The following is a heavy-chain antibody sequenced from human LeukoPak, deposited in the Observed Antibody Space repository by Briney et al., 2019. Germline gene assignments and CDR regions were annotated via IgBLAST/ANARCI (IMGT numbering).Heavy chain of an antibody. J-gene: IGHJ4*02. Sequence: GGSLRLSCAASGFTFSSYGMHWVRQAPGKGLEWVAVISYDGSNKYYADSVKGRFTISRDNSKNTLHLQMNSLRAEDTAVYYCAKLIAAAGNFDYWGQGTLVTVSS. CDR1: GFTFSSYG. D-gene: IGHD6-13*01. V-gene: IGHV3-30*18. CDR3: AKLIAAAGNFDY. CDR2: ISYDGSNK.